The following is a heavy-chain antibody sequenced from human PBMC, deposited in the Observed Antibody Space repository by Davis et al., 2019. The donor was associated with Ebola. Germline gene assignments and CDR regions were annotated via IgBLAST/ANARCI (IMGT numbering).Heavy chain of an antibody. V-gene: IGHV3-48*02. CDR2: TTSDSSDI. D-gene: IGHD1-1*01. CDR3: ARDLGAKSGTTIGDS. CDR1: GFTFSRYG. J-gene: IGHJ4*02. Sequence: GESLKISCEASGFTFSRYGTHWLRQAPGKGLEWVAYTTSDSSDIFYADSVKGRFTLFKDNARNVLYLQMNVLRHEDTAVYYCARDLGAKSGTTIGDSWGQGTLVTVSS.